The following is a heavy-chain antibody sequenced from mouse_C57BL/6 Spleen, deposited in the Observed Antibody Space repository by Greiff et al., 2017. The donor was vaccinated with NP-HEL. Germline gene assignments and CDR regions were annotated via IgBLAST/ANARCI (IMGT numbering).Heavy chain of an antibody. Sequence: VQLQQSGAELARPGASVKLSCKASGYTFTSYGISWVKQRTGQGLEWIGEIYPRSGNTYYNEKFKGKATLTADKSSSTAYMELRSLTSEDSAVYFCARVPNYDGSSYGGFAYWGQGTLVTVSA. J-gene: IGHJ3*01. CDR3: ARVPNYDGSSYGGFAY. V-gene: IGHV1-81*01. CDR2: IYPRSGNT. D-gene: IGHD1-1*01. CDR1: GYTFTSYG.